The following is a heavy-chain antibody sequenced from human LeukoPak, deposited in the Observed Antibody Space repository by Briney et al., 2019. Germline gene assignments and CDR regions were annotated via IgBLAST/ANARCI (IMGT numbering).Heavy chain of an antibody. J-gene: IGHJ4*02. Sequence: GGSLRLSCAASGFTFSSYGMHWVRQAPGKGLEWVAVISYDGSNKYYADSVKGRFTISRDISKNTLYLQMNSLRAEDTAVYYCAKETLYCSSTSCYSYFDYWGQGTLVTVSS. D-gene: IGHD2-2*01. CDR2: ISYDGSNK. V-gene: IGHV3-30*18. CDR3: AKETLYCSSTSCYSYFDY. CDR1: GFTFSSYG.